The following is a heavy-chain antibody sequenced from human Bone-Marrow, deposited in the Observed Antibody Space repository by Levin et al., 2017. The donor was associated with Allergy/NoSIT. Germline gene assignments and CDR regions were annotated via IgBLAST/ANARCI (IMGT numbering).Heavy chain of an antibody. CDR3: ARDAGNSVLFDV. CDR1: NFTLKNYG. CDR2: IRSGGDIF. J-gene: IGHJ3*01. Sequence: GGSLRLSCEASNFTLKNYGFNWVRQSPGKGLEWIAYIRSGGDIFFYADSVRGRFSISRDDANNLVHLQMNSLRVEDTALYFCARDAGNSVLFDVWGRGTMVTVSS. D-gene: IGHD4-23*01. V-gene: IGHV3-48*01.